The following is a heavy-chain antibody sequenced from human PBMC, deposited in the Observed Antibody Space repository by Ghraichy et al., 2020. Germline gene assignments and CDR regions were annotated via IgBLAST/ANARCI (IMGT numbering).Heavy chain of an antibody. Sequence: SGPTLVKPTQTLTLTCTFSGFSLSTSGVGVGWIRQPPGKALEWLTLIYWDDDKRYSPSLKSRLTITKDTSKNQVVLTMTNMDPVDTATYYCARLFSGTYLDAFDIWGQGTVVTVSS. CDR3: ARLFSGTYLDAFDI. D-gene: IGHD1-26*01. V-gene: IGHV2-5*02. J-gene: IGHJ3*02. CDR1: GFSLSTSGVG. CDR2: IYWDDDK.